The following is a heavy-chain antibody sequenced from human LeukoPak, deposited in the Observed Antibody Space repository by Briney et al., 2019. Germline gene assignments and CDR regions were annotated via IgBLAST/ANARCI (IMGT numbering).Heavy chain of an antibody. CDR1: GGSISSYY. D-gene: IGHD7-27*01. Sequence: SEILSLTCTVSGGSISSYYWSWIRQPPGKGLEWIGYISYSGRTNYNPSLKSRVTISVDTSKNQFSLRLSSVTAADTAVYYCARKTGDLYYFDYWGQGTLVTVSS. J-gene: IGHJ4*02. V-gene: IGHV4-59*01. CDR3: ARKTGDLYYFDY. CDR2: ISYSGRT.